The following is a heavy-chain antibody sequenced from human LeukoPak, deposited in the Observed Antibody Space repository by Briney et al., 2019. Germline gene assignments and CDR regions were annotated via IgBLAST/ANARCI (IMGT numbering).Heavy chain of an antibody. Sequence: SETQSLTCTVSGGSISSGDYYWSWIRQPPGKGLEWIGYIYYSGSTFYNPSLKSRVTISVDTSKNQLSLKLNSVTAADTAIYYCARAPIVVVTASAFDIWGQGTIVIV. CDR2: IYYSGST. CDR1: GGSISSGDYY. V-gene: IGHV4-30-4*01. J-gene: IGHJ3*02. D-gene: IGHD2-21*02. CDR3: ARAPIVVVTASAFDI.